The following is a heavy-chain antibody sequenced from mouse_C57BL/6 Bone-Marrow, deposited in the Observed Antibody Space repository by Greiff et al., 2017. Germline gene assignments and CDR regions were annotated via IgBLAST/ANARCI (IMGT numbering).Heavy chain of an antibody. D-gene: IGHD2-1*01. CDR1: GYAFSSYW. J-gene: IGHJ2*01. CDR3: ARGDYGKKDYFDY. CDR2: IYPGDGDT. Sequence: VKLMESGAELVKPGASVKISCKASGYAFSSYWMNWVKQRPGKGLEWIGQIYPGDGDTNYNGKFKGKATLTADKSSSTAYMQLSSLTSEDSAVYFCARGDYGKKDYFDYWGQGTTLTVSS. V-gene: IGHV1-80*01.